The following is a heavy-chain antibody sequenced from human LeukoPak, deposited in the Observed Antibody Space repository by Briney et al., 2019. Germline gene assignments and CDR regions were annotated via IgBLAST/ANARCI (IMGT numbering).Heavy chain of an antibody. CDR3: ARVQWELRGVGSYFEY. Sequence: TGGSLRLSCVVSGFTFSSYWMSWVRQAPGKGLEWVANIKQDGGEKYYVDSVKGRFTMSRDNAKNSLYLQMNSLRAEDTAVYYCARVQWELRGVGSYFEYWGQGALVTVSS. V-gene: IGHV3-7*01. D-gene: IGHD1-26*01. CDR1: GFTFSSYW. J-gene: IGHJ4*02. CDR2: IKQDGGEK.